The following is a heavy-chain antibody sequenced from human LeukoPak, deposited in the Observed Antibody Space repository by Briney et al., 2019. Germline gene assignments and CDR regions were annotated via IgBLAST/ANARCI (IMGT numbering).Heavy chain of an antibody. J-gene: IGHJ6*03. Sequence: GGSLRLSCGASGFTFDDYWMSWVRQAPGKGLEWVSAISGGGGSAYYADSVKGRFTISRDNSKNTLYLQMNSLRAEDTAVYYCAKIGSTFYYYYMDVWGKGTTVTVSS. CDR3: AKIGSTFYYYYMDV. V-gene: IGHV3-23*01. CDR2: ISGGGGSA. D-gene: IGHD2/OR15-2a*01. CDR1: GFTFDDYW.